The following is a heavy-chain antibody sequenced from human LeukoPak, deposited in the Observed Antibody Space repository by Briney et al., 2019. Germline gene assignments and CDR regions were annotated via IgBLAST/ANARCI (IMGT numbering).Heavy chain of an antibody. J-gene: IGHJ4*02. CDR2: IKEDGSEE. CDR3: AKHSSGITVAGTIQY. Sequence: GSLRLSCAASGFNFGEFWMAWVRQTPGKGLEWVADIKEDGSEEFYVDSVKGRFTISRDNSKNTLDLQMSSLRADDTAVYYCAKHSSGITVAGTIQYWGQGTLVTVSS. V-gene: IGHV3-7*01. CDR1: GFNFGEFW. D-gene: IGHD6-19*01.